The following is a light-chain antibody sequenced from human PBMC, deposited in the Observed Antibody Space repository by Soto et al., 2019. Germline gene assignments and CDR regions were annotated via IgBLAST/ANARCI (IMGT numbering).Light chain of an antibody. V-gene: IGLV7-46*01. J-gene: IGLJ3*02. CDR3: LLSYSGADWV. CDR2: DTS. Sequence: QAMVTQEPSLTVSPGGTVTLTCGSSTGAVTSGHYPYWFQQKPGQAPRTLIYDTSNKHSWTPARFSGSLLGGKAALTLSGAQPEDEAEYYCLLSYSGADWVFGGGTKLTVL. CDR1: TGAVTSGHY.